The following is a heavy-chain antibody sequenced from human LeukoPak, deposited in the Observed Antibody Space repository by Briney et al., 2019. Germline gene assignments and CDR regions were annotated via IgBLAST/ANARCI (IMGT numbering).Heavy chain of an antibody. J-gene: IGHJ4*02. Sequence: SETLSLTCTVSGGSISGSYWSWIRQPPGKGLEWIAYMYNSGSTNYNPSLKSRVTISIDTSKNQFSLKLSSLTAADTAIYYCARGIESYGDYGYWGQGIPVTVSS. CDR1: GGSISGSY. CDR2: MYNSGST. V-gene: IGHV4-59*01. D-gene: IGHD4-17*01. CDR3: ARGIESYGDYGY.